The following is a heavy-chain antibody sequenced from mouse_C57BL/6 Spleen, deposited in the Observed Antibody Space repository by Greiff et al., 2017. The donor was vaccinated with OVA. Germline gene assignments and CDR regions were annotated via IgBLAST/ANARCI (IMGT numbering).Heavy chain of an antibody. CDR3: ARKRGDGYSYYFDY. CDR2: INPNNGGT. V-gene: IGHV1-18*01. CDR1: GYTFTDYN. D-gene: IGHD2-3*01. J-gene: IGHJ2*01. Sequence: VQLQQSGPELVKPGASVKIPCKASGYTFTDYNMDWVKQSHGKSLEWIGDINPNNGGTIYNQKFKGKATLTVDKSSSTAYMELRSLTSEDTAVYYCARKRGDGYSYYFDYWGQGTTLTVSS.